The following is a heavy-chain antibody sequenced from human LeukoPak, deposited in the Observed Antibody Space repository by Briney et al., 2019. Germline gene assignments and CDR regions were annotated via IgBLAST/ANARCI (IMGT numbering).Heavy chain of an antibody. D-gene: IGHD2-15*01. Sequence: TGGSLRLSCAASGFTFSSYAMSWVRQAPGKGLEWVSAISGSGGSTYYADSVKGRFTISRDNSKNTLYLQMNSLRAEDTAVYYCAKGLGYCSGGSCPPSHYWGQGTLVTVSS. V-gene: IGHV3-23*01. CDR2: ISGSGGST. CDR3: AKGLGYCSGGSCPPSHY. CDR1: GFTFSSYA. J-gene: IGHJ4*02.